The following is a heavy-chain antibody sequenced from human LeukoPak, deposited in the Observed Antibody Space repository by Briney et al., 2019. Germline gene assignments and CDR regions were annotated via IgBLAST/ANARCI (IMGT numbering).Heavy chain of an antibody. CDR1: GFTFSSYG. J-gene: IGHJ6*03. Sequence: GSLRLSCAASGFTFSSYGMHWVRQAPGKGLEWVAFIRYDGSNKYYADSVKGRFTISRDNSKNTLYLQMNSLRAEDTAVYYCAKCSSTSCYYYYYYMDVWGKGTTVTISS. D-gene: IGHD2-2*01. V-gene: IGHV3-30*02. CDR2: IRYDGSNK. CDR3: AKCSSTSCYYYYYYMDV.